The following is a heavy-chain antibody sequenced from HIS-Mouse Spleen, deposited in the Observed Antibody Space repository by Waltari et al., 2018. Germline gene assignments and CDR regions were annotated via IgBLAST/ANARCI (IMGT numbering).Heavy chain of an antibody. Sequence: EVQLVESGGGLVQPGGSLRLSCAASGFTVSSHWMSWVRQAPGKGLEWVANIKQDGSEKYYVDSVKGRFTISRDNAKNSLYLQMNSLRAEDTAVYYCARLSDREDYWCQGTLVTVSS. J-gene: IGHJ4*02. V-gene: IGHV3-7*01. CDR2: IKQDGSEK. CDR3: ARLSDREDY. CDR1: GFTVSSHW. D-gene: IGHD3-22*01.